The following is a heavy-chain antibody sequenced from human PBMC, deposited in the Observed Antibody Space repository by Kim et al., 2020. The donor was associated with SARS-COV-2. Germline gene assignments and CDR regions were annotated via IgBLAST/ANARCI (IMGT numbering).Heavy chain of an antibody. V-gene: IGHV3-15*01. J-gene: IGHJ4*03. CDR2: INSNTAGGTT. Sequence: GGSLRLSCAASGFIFKKAWMSWVRQAPGKGLEWVGCINSNTAGGTTAYAAPLKGRFAISSDDSNTMLYLQMTSRKTEDTAVYYCTTLNYYGSGTYLLGDYWGHGTLVTVSS. CDR3: TTLNYYGSGTYLLGDY. D-gene: IGHD3-10*01. CDR1: GFIFKKAW.